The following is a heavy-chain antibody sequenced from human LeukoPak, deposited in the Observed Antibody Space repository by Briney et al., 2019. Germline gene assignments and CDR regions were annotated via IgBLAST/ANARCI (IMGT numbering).Heavy chain of an antibody. CDR2: MNPNSGNT. Sequence: ASVKVSCKASGYTFTSYDINWVRQATGQGLEWMGWMNPNSGNTGYAQNFQGRVSMTRSVSLATAYMELSSLRFEDTAVYYCAREDNWNAFDIWGQGTVVTVSS. D-gene: IGHD1-1*01. CDR1: GYTFTSYD. J-gene: IGHJ3*02. V-gene: IGHV1-8*01. CDR3: AREDNWNAFDI.